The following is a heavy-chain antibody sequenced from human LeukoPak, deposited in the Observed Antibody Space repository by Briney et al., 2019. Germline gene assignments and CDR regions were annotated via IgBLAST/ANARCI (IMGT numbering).Heavy chain of an antibody. Sequence: PGGSLRLSCAASGFTISSYAISWVRQAPGKGLEWVSAISGSGGSTYYADSVKGRFTISRDNSKNTLYLQMNSLRAEDTAVYYCAKGVLLIGIFDYWGQGTLVTVSS. CDR1: GFTISSYA. V-gene: IGHV3-23*01. CDR3: AKGVLLIGIFDY. CDR2: ISGSGGST. J-gene: IGHJ4*02. D-gene: IGHD2-15*01.